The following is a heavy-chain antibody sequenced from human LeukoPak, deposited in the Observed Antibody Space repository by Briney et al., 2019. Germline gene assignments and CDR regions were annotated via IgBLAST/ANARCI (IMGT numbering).Heavy chain of an antibody. Sequence: EASVKVSCKASGYTFTSYDINWVRQATGQGLEWMGWMDPNSGNTGYAQKFQGRVTITRNTSISTAYMELSSLRSEDTAVYYCAREIWERSSSWYPIYYYYYYMDVWGKGTTVTVSS. J-gene: IGHJ6*03. CDR3: AREIWERSSSWYPIYYYYYYMDV. CDR1: GYTFTSYD. CDR2: MDPNSGNT. D-gene: IGHD6-13*01. V-gene: IGHV1-8*01.